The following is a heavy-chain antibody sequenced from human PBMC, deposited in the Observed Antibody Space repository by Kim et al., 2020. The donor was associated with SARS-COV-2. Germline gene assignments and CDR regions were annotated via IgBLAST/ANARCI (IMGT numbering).Heavy chain of an antibody. D-gene: IGHD6-6*01. J-gene: IGHJ3*02. V-gene: IGHV1-69*01. Sequence: AQTFHGRVTITADESTSTAYMELSSLRSEDTAVYYCGLYSSSWGLGAFDIWGQGTMVTVSS. CDR3: GLYSSSWGLGAFDI.